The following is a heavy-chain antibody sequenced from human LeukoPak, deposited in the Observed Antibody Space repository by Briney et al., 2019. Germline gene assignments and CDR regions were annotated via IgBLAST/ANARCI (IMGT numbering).Heavy chain of an antibody. CDR3: GRDSGGSGTYFSPYGMDV. Sequence: GGSLRLSCAASGFTFSSYAMSWVRQAPGKGLEWVSTISGSGSSTYHADSVKGRFTISRDNSKNTLYLQMSGLRTEDTAVYFCGRDSGGSGTYFSPYGMDVWGQGTTVTVSS. D-gene: IGHD3-10*01. V-gene: IGHV3-23*01. CDR2: ISGSGSST. J-gene: IGHJ6*02. CDR1: GFTFSSYA.